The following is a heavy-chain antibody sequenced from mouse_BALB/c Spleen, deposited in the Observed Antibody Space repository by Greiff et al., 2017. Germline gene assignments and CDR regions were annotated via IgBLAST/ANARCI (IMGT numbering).Heavy chain of an antibody. J-gene: IGHJ4*01. V-gene: IGHV1S81*02. CDR1: GYTFTSYW. D-gene: IGHD2-3*01. CDR3: AKEGWLRRNAMDY. Sequence: VQLQQSGAELVKPGASVKLSCKASGYTFTSYWMHWVKQRPGQGLEWIGEINPSNGRTNYNEKFKSKATLTVDKSSSTAYMQLSSLTSEDSAVYYCAKEGWLRRNAMDYWGQGTSVTVSS. CDR2: INPSNGRT.